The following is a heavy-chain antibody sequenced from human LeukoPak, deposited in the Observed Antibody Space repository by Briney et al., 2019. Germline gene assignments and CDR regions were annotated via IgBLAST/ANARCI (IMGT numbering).Heavy chain of an antibody. D-gene: IGHD2-15*01. CDR2: IIPIFATA. J-gene: IGHJ5*02. V-gene: IGHV1-69*06. Sequence: ASAKVSCKASGGTFSSYAISWVRQAPGQGLEWMGRIIPIFATATYAQKFQGRTTITADKPTSTAYMELSSLRSEDTAVYYCARSPYCRGGSCYQPNWFDPWGQGTLVTVSS. CDR1: GGTFSSYA. CDR3: ARSPYCRGGSCYQPNWFDP.